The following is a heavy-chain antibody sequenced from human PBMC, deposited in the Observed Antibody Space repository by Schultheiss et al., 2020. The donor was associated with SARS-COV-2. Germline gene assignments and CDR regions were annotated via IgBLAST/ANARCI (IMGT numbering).Heavy chain of an antibody. CDR2: IYYSGST. CDR1: GGSISSGDYY. V-gene: IGHV4-61*08. D-gene: IGHD6-19*01. Sequence: SETLSLTCTVSGGSISSGDYYWSWIRQPPGKGLEWIGYIYYSGSTNYNPSLKSRVTISVDTSKNQFSLKLSSVTAADTAVYYCAREVNSSGWPNYFDYWGQGTLVTVSS. J-gene: IGHJ4*02. CDR3: AREVNSSGWPNYFDY.